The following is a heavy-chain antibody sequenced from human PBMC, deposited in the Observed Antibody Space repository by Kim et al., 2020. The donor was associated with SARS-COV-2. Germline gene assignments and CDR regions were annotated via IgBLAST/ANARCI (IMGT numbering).Heavy chain of an antibody. CDR2: ISYDGSNK. J-gene: IGHJ4*01. CDR1: GFTFSSYG. D-gene: IGHD3-10*01. V-gene: IGHV3-30*18. Sequence: GGSLRLSCAASGFTFSSYGMHWVRQAPGKGLEWVAVISYDGSNKYYADSVKGRFTISRDNSKNTLYLQMNSLRAEDTAVYYCAKPYYYGSGSYYLCFDY. CDR3: AKPYYYGSGSYYLCFDY.